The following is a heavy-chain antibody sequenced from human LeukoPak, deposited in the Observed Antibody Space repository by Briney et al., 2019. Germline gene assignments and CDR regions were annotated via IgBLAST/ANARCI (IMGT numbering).Heavy chain of an antibody. Sequence: ESLQISCKASGYSFTIYWIGWVRQMPGKGLEWMGIIYPRDSDTRYSPSFQGQVTISADKSLSTAYLQWSSLKASDTAVYYCARHWGKSSGYQPDYWGQGTLVTVSS. D-gene: IGHD6-19*01. CDR1: GYSFTIYW. V-gene: IGHV5-51*01. CDR3: ARHWGKSSGYQPDY. CDR2: IYPRDSDT. J-gene: IGHJ4*02.